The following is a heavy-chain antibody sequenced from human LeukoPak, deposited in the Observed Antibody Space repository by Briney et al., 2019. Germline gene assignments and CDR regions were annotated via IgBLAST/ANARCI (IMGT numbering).Heavy chain of an antibody. CDR2: IYSGGST. J-gene: IGHJ6*02. D-gene: IGHD5-18*01. CDR1: GFTVSSNY. V-gene: IGHV3-53*01. Sequence: HTGGSLRLSSAASGFTVSSNYMSWVRQAPGKGLEWVSVIYSGGSTYYADSVKGRFTISRDNSKNTLYLQMNSLRAEDTAVYYCARDLRGYSYGFGLGGMDVWGQGTTVTVSS. CDR3: ARDLRGYSYGFGLGGMDV.